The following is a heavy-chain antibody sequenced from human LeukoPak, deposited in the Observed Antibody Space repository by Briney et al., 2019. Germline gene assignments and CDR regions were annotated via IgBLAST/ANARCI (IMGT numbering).Heavy chain of an antibody. Sequence: GASVKVSCKASGYTFTSYDISWVRQATGQGLEWMGWMNPNNDNTGYAQKFQGRVTMTRNTSISTAYMELISLRSEDTAVYYCARDSGGGTYDFSDWGQGTLVTVSS. D-gene: IGHD3-3*01. CDR2: MNPNNDNT. CDR1: GYTFTSYD. V-gene: IGHV1-8*01. J-gene: IGHJ4*02. CDR3: ARDSGGGTYDFSD.